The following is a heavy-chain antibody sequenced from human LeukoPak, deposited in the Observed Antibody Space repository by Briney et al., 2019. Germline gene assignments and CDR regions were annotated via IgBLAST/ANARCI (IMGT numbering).Heavy chain of an antibody. CDR3: AKGSSDYSGGCDS. V-gene: IGHV3-23*01. CDR1: GFTFSTYA. J-gene: IGHJ4*02. Sequence: GGSLRLSCAASGFTFSTYAVSWVRQAPGKGLEWVSSISGSGGVTFYADSVKGRFTISRDNSKNTLYLQMNSLRAEDTAIYYCAKGSSDYSGGCDSWGQGTLVTVSS. CDR2: ISGSGGVT. D-gene: IGHD3-22*01.